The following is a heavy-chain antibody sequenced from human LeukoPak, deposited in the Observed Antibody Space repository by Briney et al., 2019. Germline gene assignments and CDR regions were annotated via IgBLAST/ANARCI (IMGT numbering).Heavy chain of an antibody. V-gene: IGHV4-34*01. J-gene: IGHJ4*02. CDR2: INHSGST. Sequence: SETLSLTCAVYGGCFSGYYWSWIRQPPGKGLEWIGEINHSGSTNYNPSLKSRVTISVDTSKNQISLKLSSVTAADTAVYNCARVGYYDSSGYYSNTLDYWGQGTLVTVSS. CDR3: ARVGYYDSSGYYSNTLDY. CDR1: GGCFSGYY. D-gene: IGHD3-22*01.